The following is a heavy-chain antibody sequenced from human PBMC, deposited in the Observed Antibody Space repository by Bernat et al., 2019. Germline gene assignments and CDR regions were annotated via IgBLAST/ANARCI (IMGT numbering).Heavy chain of an antibody. CDR2: ISGSGGST. CDR1: GFTFSSYA. J-gene: IGHJ6*02. D-gene: IGHD5-18*01. CDR3: AGGIQLWPETAYYYYGMDV. V-gene: IGHV3-23*01. Sequence: EVQLLESGGGLVQPGGSLRLSCAASGFTFSSYAMSWVRQAPGKGLEWVSAISGSGGSTYYADSVKGRFTISRDNSKNTLYLQMNSLRAEDTAVYYCAGGIQLWPETAYYYYGMDVWGQGTTVTVSS.